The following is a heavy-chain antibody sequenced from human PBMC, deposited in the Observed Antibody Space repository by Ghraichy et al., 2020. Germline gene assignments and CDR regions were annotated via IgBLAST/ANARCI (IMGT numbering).Heavy chain of an antibody. CDR1: GGSLGGYY. D-gene: IGHD2-21*02. CDR3: ARGRSCGGGACSPRPSSFDF. V-gene: IGHV4-34*09. CDR2: INYVRVA. Sequence: SQTLSLTCSVSGGSLGGYYWSWIRQSPGQGLEWIGEINYVRVAIYNPSLESRVTISLDGYNNEFSLRLTSLPAADTALDFCARGRSCGGGACSPRPSSFDFWGQGVPVTVAS. J-gene: IGHJ4*02.